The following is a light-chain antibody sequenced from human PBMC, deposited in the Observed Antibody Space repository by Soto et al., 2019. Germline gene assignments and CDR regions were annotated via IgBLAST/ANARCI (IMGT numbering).Light chain of an antibody. CDR2: DAS. V-gene: IGKV1-5*01. CDR1: QSISEF. J-gene: IGKJ4*01. CDR3: QQYSGYPLT. Sequence: DIQMTQSPSTLSASVGDRVTIACRASQSISEFLAWYQRKPGKAPELLIYDASNLETGVPSRFSGSGSGTEFTLTITSLQPDDFASYYCQQYSGYPLTFGGGTRVEI.